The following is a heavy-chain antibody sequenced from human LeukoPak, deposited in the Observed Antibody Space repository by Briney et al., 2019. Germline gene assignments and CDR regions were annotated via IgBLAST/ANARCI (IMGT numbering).Heavy chain of an antibody. CDR1: GFTFSGSA. V-gene: IGHV3-73*01. CDR3: ATERAGERPRPLLSYYYMDV. Sequence: GGSLRLSCAASGFTFSGSAMHWVRQASGKGLEWVGRIRSKANSYATAYAASVKGRFTISSDDSKNTAYLQMNSLRAEDTAVYYCATERAGERPRPLLSYYYMDVWGKGTTVTISS. D-gene: IGHD3-16*01. CDR2: IRSKANSYAT. J-gene: IGHJ6*03.